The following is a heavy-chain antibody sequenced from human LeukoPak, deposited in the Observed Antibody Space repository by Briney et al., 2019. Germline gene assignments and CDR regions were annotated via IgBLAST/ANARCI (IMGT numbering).Heavy chain of an antibody. J-gene: IGHJ5*02. CDR1: GYTFTGHY. Sequence: ASVKVSCKASGYTFTGHYLHWVRQVPGQGLEWMGWINPKNAGTNYAQKFQGRVTMTRDTSISTAYMELSSLRYDDTAVYYCATNILVRDIINWFDPWGQGTLVTVSS. CDR2: INPKNAGT. V-gene: IGHV1-2*02. CDR3: ATNILVRDIINWFDP. D-gene: IGHD3-10*01.